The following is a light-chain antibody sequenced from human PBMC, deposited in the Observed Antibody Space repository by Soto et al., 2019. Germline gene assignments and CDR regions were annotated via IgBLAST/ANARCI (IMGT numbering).Light chain of an antibody. Sequence: EIVLTQSPGTLSLSPGETATLSCRASQSVARDLTWYQQKPGQAPRLLISRASTGATGIPDRFSGSGSGTDFTLTINRLEPEDSAVYYCQQNTISMYTFGQGTKLEIK. CDR3: QQNTISMYT. CDR1: QSVARD. CDR2: RAS. V-gene: IGKV3-20*01. J-gene: IGKJ2*01.